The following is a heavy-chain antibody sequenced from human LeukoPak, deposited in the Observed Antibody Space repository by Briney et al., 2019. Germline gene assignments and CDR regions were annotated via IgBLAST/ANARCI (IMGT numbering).Heavy chain of an antibody. J-gene: IGHJ4*02. V-gene: IGHV4-59*01. CDR3: ARLVYSGYVVFDY. D-gene: IGHD5-12*01. Sequence: SETLSLTCTVSGDSISSDYWSWIRQPPGKGLEWIGYIYYTGSTKYNPSLKSRVTMSVDTSKNQFSLKLNSVTAADTAVYYCARLVYSGYVVFDYWGQGTLVTVSS. CDR1: GDSISSDY. CDR2: IYYTGST.